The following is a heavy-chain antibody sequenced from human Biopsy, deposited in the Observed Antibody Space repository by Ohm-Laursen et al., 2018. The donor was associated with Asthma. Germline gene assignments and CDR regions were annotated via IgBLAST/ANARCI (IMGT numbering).Heavy chain of an antibody. CDR1: TGAFSGFF. CDR2: TNERGVT. J-gene: IGHJ6*02. Sequence: SDTLSLTCDVSTGAFSGFFRTWIRQSSGKGLEGIGETNERGVTNNNPSLKSRVIISIDTYWNRVSLKLTSVNAADTAVYYCARVPELDVWCQGTTVTVSS. CDR3: ARVPELDV. V-gene: IGHV4-34*01.